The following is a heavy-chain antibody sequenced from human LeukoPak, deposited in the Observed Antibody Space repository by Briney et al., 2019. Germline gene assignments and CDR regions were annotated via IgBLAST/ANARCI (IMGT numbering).Heavy chain of an antibody. V-gene: IGHV3-23*01. CDR1: GFTFSSYA. CDR2: ISGSGGST. Sequence: PGGSLRPSCAASGFTFSSYAMSWFLHSPRIGPEWVSPISGSGGSTYYADSVKGRFTISRDNSKNTLYLQMNSLRAEDTAVYYCAKVPTWRYYYMDVWGKGTTITISS. CDR3: AKVPTWRYYYMDV. J-gene: IGHJ6*03.